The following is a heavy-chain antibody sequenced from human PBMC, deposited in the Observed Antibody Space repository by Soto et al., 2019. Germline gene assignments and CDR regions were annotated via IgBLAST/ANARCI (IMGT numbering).Heavy chain of an antibody. CDR2: IKSQGDGGTR. CDR3: TTARGDYRPVDP. CDR1: GFSFTNTW. V-gene: IGHV3-15*01. J-gene: IGHJ5*02. Sequence: NPGGSLRLSCAASGFSFTNTWMNWVRQAPGKGLEWVGRIKSQGDGGTREYAEPVKGRFTISRDDSTSTLYLEMNSLKVEDTAVYYCTTARGDYRPVDPWGQGTLVTVSS. D-gene: IGHD4-17*01.